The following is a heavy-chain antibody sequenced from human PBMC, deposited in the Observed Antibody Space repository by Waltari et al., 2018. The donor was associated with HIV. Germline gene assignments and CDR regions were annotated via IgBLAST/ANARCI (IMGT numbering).Heavy chain of an antibody. D-gene: IGHD3-22*01. J-gene: IGHJ4*02. Sequence: EVQLVESGGGLVKPGGSLRLSCAASGITFRTAWMSWVRQAPGKGLEWVGRNKSGAEGGTTDYAAAVKGRFTISRDDSKHTLYLQMDSLKTEDTAVYYCTTLWYSYDSTDYWGQGTLVTVSS. CDR2: NKSGAEGGTT. CDR1: GITFRTAW. CDR3: TTLWYSYDSTDY. V-gene: IGHV3-15*01.